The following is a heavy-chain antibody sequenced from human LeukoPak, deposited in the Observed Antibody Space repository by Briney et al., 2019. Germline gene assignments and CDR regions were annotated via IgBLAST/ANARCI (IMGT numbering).Heavy chain of an antibody. Sequence: GESLKISCKGSGYSFTSYWIGWVRQMPGKGLEWMGIIYPGDSDTRYSPSFQGQVTISADKSISTAYLQWSSLKASDTAMYYCARLSYDFWSGYKSMPNWLDPWGQGTLVTVSS. V-gene: IGHV5-51*01. J-gene: IGHJ5*02. CDR1: GYSFTSYW. D-gene: IGHD3-3*01. CDR2: IYPGDSDT. CDR3: ARLSYDFWSGYKSMPNWLDP.